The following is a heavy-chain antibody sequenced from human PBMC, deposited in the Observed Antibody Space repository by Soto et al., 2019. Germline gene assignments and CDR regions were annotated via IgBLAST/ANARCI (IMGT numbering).Heavy chain of an antibody. Sequence: PSQTLSVTCAISGASVSRNNAGWNCIRQSPSRGLEWLGRTYYRSKWFNYYAVSVKSRITINPDTSKNQFSLQLNSVTPEDTAVYYCTRDYGSDYFDFWGQGTMVTVSS. CDR1: GASVSRNNAG. CDR3: TRDYGSDYFDF. CDR2: TYYRSKWFN. V-gene: IGHV6-1*01. D-gene: IGHD3-10*01. J-gene: IGHJ4*02.